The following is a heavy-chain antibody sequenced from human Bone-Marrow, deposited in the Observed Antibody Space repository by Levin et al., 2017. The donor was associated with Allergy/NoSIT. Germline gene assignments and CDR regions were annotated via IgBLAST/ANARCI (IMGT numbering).Heavy chain of an antibody. CDR2: MNPKSGNS. J-gene: IGHJ6*02. CDR1: GYTFSDYD. Sequence: ASVKVSCKASGYTFSDYDINWVRQAPGQGLEWMGWMNPKSGNSGHAQKFQGRVAMTRSISINTAYLELSSLGFEDPAVYYCARDCSSKSCPYNDYGMDVWGQGTTVTVSS. CDR3: ARDCSSKSCPYNDYGMDV. V-gene: IGHV1-8*01. D-gene: IGHD2-2*01.